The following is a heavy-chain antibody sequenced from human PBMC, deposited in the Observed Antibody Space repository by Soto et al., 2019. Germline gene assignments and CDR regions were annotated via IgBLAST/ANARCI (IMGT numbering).Heavy chain of an antibody. Sequence: EVQLVESGGGLIQPGGSLRLSCAVSGFTVSNNYMSWVRQAPGKGLEGVSVIYSGGYTAYGDSVKGRFTISRDNSKKPIYPKRSRRGPAHRGVYYCAPRPGGGGYWGQGTLVTVSS. V-gene: IGHV3-53*01. CDR3: APRPGGGGY. CDR2: IYSGGYT. J-gene: IGHJ4*02. D-gene: IGHD3-10*01. CDR1: GFTVSNNY.